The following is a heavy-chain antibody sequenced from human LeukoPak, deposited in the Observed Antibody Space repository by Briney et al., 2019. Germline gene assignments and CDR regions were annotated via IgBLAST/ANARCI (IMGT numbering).Heavy chain of an antibody. CDR3: ARDVPGRFDP. Sequence: ASVKVSCKASGGTFSSYAISWVRQAPGQGLEWMGGIIPIFGTANYAQKFQGRVTITTDESTSTAYMELSSLRSEDTAVYYCARDVPGRFDPWGQGTLVTVSS. CDR2: IIPIFGTA. J-gene: IGHJ5*02. CDR1: GGTFSSYA. V-gene: IGHV1-69*05.